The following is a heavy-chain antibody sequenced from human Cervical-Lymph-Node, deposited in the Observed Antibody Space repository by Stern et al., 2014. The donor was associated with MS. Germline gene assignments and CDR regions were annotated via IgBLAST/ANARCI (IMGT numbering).Heavy chain of an antibody. CDR2: IWYDGSNK. J-gene: IGHJ1*01. D-gene: IGHD4-23*01. CDR1: GFTFSSYG. Sequence: VQLVESGGGVVQPGRSLRLSCAASGFTFSSYGMHWVRQAPGKGLEWVAIIWYDGSNKYYADSVKGRFTISGDSSKNTLYLQMNSLRAEDTAVYYCAREGGNTAEYFQHWGQGTLVTVSS. CDR3: AREGGNTAEYFQH. V-gene: IGHV3-33*01.